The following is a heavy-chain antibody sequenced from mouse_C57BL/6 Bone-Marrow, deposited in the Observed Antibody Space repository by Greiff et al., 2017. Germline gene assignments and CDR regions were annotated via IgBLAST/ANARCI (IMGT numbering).Heavy chain of an antibody. V-gene: IGHV1-61*01. Sequence: QVQLQQPGAELVRPGSSVKLSCKASGYTFTSYWMDWVKQRPGQGLEWIGNIYPSDSETNYNQKFKDKATLTVDQSSSTAYMQLSSLTSEDSAVYYCARDGFYYYGFYYCDYWGQGTTLTVSS. J-gene: IGHJ2*01. D-gene: IGHD1-1*01. CDR2: IYPSDSET. CDR1: GYTFTSYW. CDR3: ARDGFYYYGFYYCDY.